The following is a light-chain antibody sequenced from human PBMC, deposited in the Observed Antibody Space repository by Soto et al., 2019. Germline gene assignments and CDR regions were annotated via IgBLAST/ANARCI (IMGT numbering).Light chain of an antibody. Sequence: EIVLTQSPATLSVSPGERATLSCRASQSVSNNLAWYQQKSGQAPRLLIYHASTRATGIPARFSGSGSGTELTLTISSLQSEDFAFYYCQQYNEWPLTFGGGTKVEIK. CDR2: HAS. V-gene: IGKV3-15*01. CDR1: QSVSNN. CDR3: QQYNEWPLT. J-gene: IGKJ4*01.